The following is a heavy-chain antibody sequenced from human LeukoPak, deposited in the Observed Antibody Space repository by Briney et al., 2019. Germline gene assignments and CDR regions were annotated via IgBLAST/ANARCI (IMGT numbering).Heavy chain of an antibody. CDR2: IKQDGSDK. J-gene: IGHJ4*02. D-gene: IGHD2-15*01. CDR1: GFTFSTYW. CDR3: ARDPIYCTDGTCYVTDS. V-gene: IGHV3-7*01. Sequence: GGSLRLSCAASGFTFSTYWMSWVRQAPGKGLEWVANIKQDGSDKYYVDSVKGRFTISRDNAKNSLYLQMSSLRAEDTAVYFCARDPIYCTDGTCYVTDSWGQGTLLTVSS.